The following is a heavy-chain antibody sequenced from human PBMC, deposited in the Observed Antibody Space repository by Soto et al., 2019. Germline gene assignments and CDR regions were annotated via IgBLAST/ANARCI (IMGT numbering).Heavy chain of an antibody. Sequence: GGSLRLSCAASGFTFSNYWMSWVRQAPGQGLEWVAVVSYDERNIYYADSVKGRFSVSRDNSKNTLFLHMNSLRAEDTAVYFCAKLVDKSLDDYWGQGALVTVSS. CDR3: AKLVDKSLDDY. J-gene: IGHJ4*02. V-gene: IGHV3-30*18. CDR1: GFTFSNYW. CDR2: VSYDERNI. D-gene: IGHD3-16*01.